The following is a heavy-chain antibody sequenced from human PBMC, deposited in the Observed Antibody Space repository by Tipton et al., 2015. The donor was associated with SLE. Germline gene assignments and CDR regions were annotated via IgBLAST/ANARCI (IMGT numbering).Heavy chain of an antibody. Sequence: LRLSCAASGFTFSSYEMNWIRQPPGKGLEWIGEINYSGSTNYNPSLKSRVTISVDTSKNQFSLNLSSVTAADTAVYYCARLVTKRAWFDPWGQGTLVTVSS. J-gene: IGHJ5*02. CDR3: ARLVTKRAWFDP. D-gene: IGHD6-13*01. CDR1: GFTFSSYE. V-gene: IGHV4-34*01. CDR2: INYSGST.